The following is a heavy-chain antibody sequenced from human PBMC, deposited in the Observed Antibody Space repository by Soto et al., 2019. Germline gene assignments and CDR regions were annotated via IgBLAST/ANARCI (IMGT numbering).Heavy chain of an antibody. CDR1: GFTFSSYA. V-gene: IGHV3-23*01. CDR3: AKEMTSGYYLFDY. J-gene: IGHJ4*02. Sequence: GGSLRLSCAASGFTFSSYAMSWVRQAPGKGLEWVSTISGSGGSTYYPDSVKGRFTISRDSSKNTVYLQMNSLRAEDAAVYYCAKEMTSGYYLFDYWGQGTLVTVSS. CDR2: ISGSGGST. D-gene: IGHD3-22*01.